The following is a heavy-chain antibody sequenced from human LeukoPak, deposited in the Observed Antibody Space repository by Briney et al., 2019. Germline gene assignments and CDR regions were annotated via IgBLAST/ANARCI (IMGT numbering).Heavy chain of an antibody. CDR3: ARGFEADSGSYLVDY. CDR2: ISYDGSNR. Sequence: GGSLRLSCAASGFTFSTYSMHWVRQAPDKGLEWVAIISYDGSNRYYADSVKGRFTISRDNSKNTLYLQMNSLGPEDTAVYYCARGFEADSGSYLVDYWGQGTLVTVSS. CDR1: GFTFSTYS. D-gene: IGHD1-26*01. V-gene: IGHV3-30-3*01. J-gene: IGHJ4*02.